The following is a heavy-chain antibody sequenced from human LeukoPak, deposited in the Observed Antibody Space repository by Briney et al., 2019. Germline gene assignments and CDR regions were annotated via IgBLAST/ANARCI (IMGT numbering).Heavy chain of an antibody. J-gene: IGHJ4*02. V-gene: IGHV3-48*03. Sequence: RGALRVSCAASGFTFSSFEVNWVRQAPGEGLGLVSYFTSSASSIYYADSEKGRFTISRDDAKNSLYLKMNSLRAEETAVYYCARGGVHFDYWGRGTLVTVSS. CDR1: GFTFSSFE. CDR3: ARGGVHFDY. CDR2: FTSSASSI. D-gene: IGHD3-10*01.